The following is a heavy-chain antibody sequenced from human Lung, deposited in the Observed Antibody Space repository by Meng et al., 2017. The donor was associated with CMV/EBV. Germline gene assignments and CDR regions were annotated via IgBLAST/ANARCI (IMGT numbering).Heavy chain of an antibody. D-gene: IGHD2-2*01. Sequence: GEXXKISCAASGFTFDDYGMSWVRQAPGKGLEWVSGINWNGGSTGYADSVKGRFTISRDNAKNSLYLQMNSLRAEDTALYYCARDRDPAGDAFDIWGQGTXVTVSS. V-gene: IGHV3-20*04. CDR3: ARDRDPAGDAFDI. CDR1: GFTFDDYG. CDR2: INWNGGST. J-gene: IGHJ3*02.